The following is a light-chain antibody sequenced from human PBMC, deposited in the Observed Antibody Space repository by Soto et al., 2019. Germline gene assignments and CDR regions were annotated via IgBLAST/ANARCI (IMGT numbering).Light chain of an antibody. CDR1: SSDVGGYNY. Sequence: QSVLTQPSSVSGSPGQSITISCTGTSSDVGGYNYVSWYQHHPGKAPKLMIYDVFHRPSGISTRFSGSKSGNTASLTISGLQAEDEADYYYSSYASSSTLVFGTGTKVTVL. V-gene: IGLV2-14*03. CDR3: SSYASSSTLV. CDR2: DVF. J-gene: IGLJ1*01.